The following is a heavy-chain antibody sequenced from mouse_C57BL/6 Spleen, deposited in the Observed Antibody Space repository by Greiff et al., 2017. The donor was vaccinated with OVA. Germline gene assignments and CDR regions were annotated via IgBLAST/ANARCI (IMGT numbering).Heavy chain of an antibody. J-gene: IGHJ4*01. CDR2: IWSGGST. Sequence: VQLQESGPGLVQPSQSLSITCTVSGFSLTSYGVHWVRQSPGKGLEWLGVIWSGGSTDYNAAFISRLSISKDNSKSQVFFKMNSLQADDTAIYCCARAGVITTVGAPYAMDDWGQGTSVTVSS. V-gene: IGHV2-2*01. CDR1: GFSLTSYG. D-gene: IGHD1-1*01. CDR3: ARAGVITTVGAPYAMDD.